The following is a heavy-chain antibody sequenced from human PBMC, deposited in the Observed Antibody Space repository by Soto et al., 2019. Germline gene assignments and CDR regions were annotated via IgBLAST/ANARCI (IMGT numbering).Heavy chain of an antibody. CDR3: ARDLGYYDSSGYFDF. CDR1: GFTFSNYY. V-gene: IGHV3-11*01. Sequence: QVHLVESGGGLVKPGGSLRLSCAASGFTFSNYYMSWIRQAQGKGLVWVSYISDSGDIMYYADSVKGRFTISRDNAKNLLYLQMNSLRAEDTAVYYCARDLGYYDSSGYFDFWGQGTLVTVSS. D-gene: IGHD3-22*01. J-gene: IGHJ4*02. CDR2: ISDSGDIM.